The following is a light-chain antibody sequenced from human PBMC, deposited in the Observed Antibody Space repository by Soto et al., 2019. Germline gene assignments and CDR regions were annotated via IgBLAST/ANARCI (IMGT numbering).Light chain of an antibody. CDR2: GAS. CDR1: ESISTN. J-gene: IGKJ4*02. V-gene: IGKV3D-15*01. CDR3: QQYSVWPLT. Sequence: EIVMTQSPATLSVSPGERVTLSCRASESISTNLVWYQQKPGQAPRLLIYGASSRATGIPARFSGSGSGTVFTLTISSLQSEDFAVYYCQQYSVWPLTFGGGTEVDIK.